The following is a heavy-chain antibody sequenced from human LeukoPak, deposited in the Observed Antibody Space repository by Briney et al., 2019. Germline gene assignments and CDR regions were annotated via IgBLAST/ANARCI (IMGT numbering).Heavy chain of an antibody. J-gene: IGHJ4*02. CDR2: IHYDGSTK. CDR1: GFTFSSYS. D-gene: IGHD3-16*02. V-gene: IGHV3-30*02. Sequence: PGGSLRLSCAASGFTFSSYSLHWVRQAPGKGLEWVGFIHYDGSTKYYADSVKGRFTISRDNSKNTMYLHMNSLRVDDTAVYYCAKEGRYYDYSWGRFRYKDDKSLDYWGQGTLVTVPS. CDR3: AKEGRYYDYSWGRFRYKDDKSLDY.